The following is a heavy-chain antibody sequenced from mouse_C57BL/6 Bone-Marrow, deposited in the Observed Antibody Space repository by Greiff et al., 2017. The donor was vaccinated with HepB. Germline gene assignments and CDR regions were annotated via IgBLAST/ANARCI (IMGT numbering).Heavy chain of an antibody. Sequence: EVKFVESGGGLVKPGGSLKLSCAASGFTFSDYGMHWVRQAPEKGLEWVAYISSGSSTIYYADTVKGRFTISRDNAKNTLFLQMTSLRSEDTAMYYCARATVVAPYWYFDVWGTGTTVTVSS. CDR2: ISSGSSTI. D-gene: IGHD1-1*01. V-gene: IGHV5-17*01. CDR1: GFTFSDYG. J-gene: IGHJ1*03. CDR3: ARATVVAPYWYFDV.